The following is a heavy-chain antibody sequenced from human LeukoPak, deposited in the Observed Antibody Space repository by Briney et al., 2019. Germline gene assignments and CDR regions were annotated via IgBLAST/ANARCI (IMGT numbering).Heavy chain of an antibody. Sequence: SETLSLTCAVYGGSFSGYYWSWIRQPPGKGLEWIGEINHSGSTNYNPSLKSRVTISVDTSKNQFSLKLSSVTAADTAVYYCXRGGSSNWFDPWGQGTLVTVSS. CDR1: GGSFSGYY. CDR2: INHSGST. V-gene: IGHV4-34*01. J-gene: IGHJ5*02. CDR3: XRGGSSNWFDP.